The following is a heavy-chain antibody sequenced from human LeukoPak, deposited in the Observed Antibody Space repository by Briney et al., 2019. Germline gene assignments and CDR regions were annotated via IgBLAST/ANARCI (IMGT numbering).Heavy chain of an antibody. V-gene: IGHV3-30*04. CDR2: ISYDGSKK. Sequence: GGSLRLSCAASGFSLSSYAIHWVRQASGKGLEWVAIISYDGSKKYYADSVKGRFTISRDNSKNTLYLQMNSLRTEDTAVYYCARSAAAGRIVATFGYWGQGTLVIVSS. CDR3: ARSAAAGRIVATFGY. J-gene: IGHJ4*02. CDR1: GFSLSSYA. D-gene: IGHD5-12*01.